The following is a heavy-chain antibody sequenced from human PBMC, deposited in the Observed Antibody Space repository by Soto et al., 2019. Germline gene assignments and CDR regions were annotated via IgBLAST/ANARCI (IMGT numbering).Heavy chain of an antibody. V-gene: IGHV1-2*02. CDR1: DYFFPAYN. CDR2: INPNNGVT. CDR3: ATILRSSTSRGSDFDP. J-gene: IGHJ5*02. D-gene: IGHD2-2*01. Sequence: QVRLVQSGAEVKKPGASLTVSCKAYDYFFPAYNMHWVRQAPGHGLEWMGWINPNNGVTNYARKFQGRVTMTRDTSLNTAYLELRRLTSDDTAVYYCATILRSSTSRGSDFDPWGQGTQVTVSS.